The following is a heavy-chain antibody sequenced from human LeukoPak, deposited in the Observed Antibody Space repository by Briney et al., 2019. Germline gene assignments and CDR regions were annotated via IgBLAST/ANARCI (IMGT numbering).Heavy chain of an antibody. J-gene: IGHJ5*02. CDR1: GGTFSSYA. V-gene: IGHV1-69*05. CDR2: IIPIFGTA. D-gene: IGHD5-18*01. CDR3: ARDRGYSRHNWFDP. Sequence: ASVKVSCKASGGTFSSYAISWVRQAPGQGLEWMGGIIPIFGTANYAQKFQGRVTITTDESTSTAYMELRSLRSDDTAVYYCARDRGYSRHNWFDPWGQGTLVTVSS.